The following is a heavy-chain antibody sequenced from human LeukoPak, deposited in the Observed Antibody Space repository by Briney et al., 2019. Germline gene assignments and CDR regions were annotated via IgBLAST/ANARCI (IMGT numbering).Heavy chain of an antibody. CDR1: GGSIDSSSYY. D-gene: IGHD3-16*01. CDR2: IYYSGST. Sequence: SETLSLTCTVFGGSIDSSSYYWGWIRQPPGKRLEWIGSIYYSGSTHYNPSLKSRVTISIDTSKNHFSLKLSSVTAADTAVYYCARVVFAYYYYMDVWGKGTTVTVSS. J-gene: IGHJ6*03. CDR3: ARVVFAYYYYMDV. V-gene: IGHV4-39*07.